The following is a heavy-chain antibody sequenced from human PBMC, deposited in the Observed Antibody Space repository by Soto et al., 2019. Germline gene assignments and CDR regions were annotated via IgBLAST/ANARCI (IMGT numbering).Heavy chain of an antibody. D-gene: IGHD3-9*01. CDR3: ARRTDLTYYDILTGYYFNDY. J-gene: IGHJ4*02. CDR1: GFTFSSYS. Sequence: GGSLRLSCAASGFTFSSYSMNWVRQAPGKGLEWVSSISSSSSYIYYADSVKGRFTISRDNAKNSLYLQMNSLRAEDTAVYYCARRTDLTYYDILTGYYFNDYWGQGTLVTVSS. CDR2: ISSSSSYI. V-gene: IGHV3-21*01.